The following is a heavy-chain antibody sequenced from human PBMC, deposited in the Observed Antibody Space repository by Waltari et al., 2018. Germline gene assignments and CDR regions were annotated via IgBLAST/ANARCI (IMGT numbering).Heavy chain of an antibody. CDR2: ISWNSGSI. CDR3: AKDIGDLGRGLGYYYYGMDV. CDR1: GFTFDDYA. Sequence: EVQLVESGGGLVQPGRSLRLSCAASGFTFDDYAMHWVRQAPGKGLGWVSGISWNSGSIGYADSVKGRFTISRDNAKNSLYLQMNSLRAEDTALYYCAKDIGDLGRGLGYYYYGMDVWGQGTTVTVSS. D-gene: IGHD3-16*01. J-gene: IGHJ6*02. V-gene: IGHV3-9*01.